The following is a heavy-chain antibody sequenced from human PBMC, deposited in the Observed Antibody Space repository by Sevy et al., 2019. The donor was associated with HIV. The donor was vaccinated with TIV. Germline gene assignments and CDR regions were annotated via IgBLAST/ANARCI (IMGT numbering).Heavy chain of an antibody. J-gene: IGHJ5*02. Sequence: ASVKVSCKVSGYTLTKLSIHWVRQAPGKGLEWMGNSDPQHGETIYAQNFQGRVTMTEDTSTDTAFRELGSLTSEDTALYYCAIVGLRYFSGSSVYQGDWFDPWGQGTLVTVSS. CDR2: SDPQHGET. V-gene: IGHV1-24*01. CDR1: GYTLTKLS. D-gene: IGHD2-15*01. CDR3: AIVGLRYFSGSSVYQGDWFDP.